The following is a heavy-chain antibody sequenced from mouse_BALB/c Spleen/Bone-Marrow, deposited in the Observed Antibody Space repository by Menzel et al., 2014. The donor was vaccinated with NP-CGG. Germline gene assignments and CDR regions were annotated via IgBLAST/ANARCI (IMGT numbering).Heavy chain of an antibody. J-gene: IGHJ1*01. CDR3: ANCSYWYFDV. V-gene: IGHV14-3*02. Sequence: EVQLQQSGAELVKPGASVKLSCTASGFNIKDTYMDWVKQRPEQGLEWIGRIDPANGDTSYDPKFQGKATITPDPSSNTAYLHFNSRTSEDTAVYYCANCSYWYFDVWGAGTTVTVSS. CDR2: IDPANGDT. CDR1: GFNIKDTY.